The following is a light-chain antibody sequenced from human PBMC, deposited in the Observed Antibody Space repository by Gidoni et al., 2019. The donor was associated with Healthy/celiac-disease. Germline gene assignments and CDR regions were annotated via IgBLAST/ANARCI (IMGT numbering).Light chain of an antibody. CDR3: MQSIQLPPT. J-gene: IGKJ3*01. Sequence: DIVLTRPRLSLSVTPGQPAAIACKSSQSLLHSDGKTYLHWYLQKPGQPPQLLVYEVTNRFSGVPDRFSCSGSGTDFTLKSSLVEAEDVGVYYCMQSIQLPPTFGPGTKVDIK. CDR2: EVT. V-gene: IGKV2D-29*01. CDR1: QSLLHSDGKTY.